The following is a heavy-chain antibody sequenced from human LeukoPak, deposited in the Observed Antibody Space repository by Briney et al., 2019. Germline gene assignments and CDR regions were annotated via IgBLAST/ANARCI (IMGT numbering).Heavy chain of an antibody. Sequence: GGSLRLSCAASGLTFSSYAMHWVRQAPGKGLEWVAVISYDGSNKYYADSVKGRFTISRDNSKNTLYLQMNSLRAEDTAVYYCARDFAPTNWGVHYYYYGMDVWGQGTTVTVSS. V-gene: IGHV3-30-3*01. J-gene: IGHJ6*02. CDR1: GLTFSSYA. CDR3: ARDFAPTNWGVHYYYYGMDV. D-gene: IGHD7-27*01. CDR2: ISYDGSNK.